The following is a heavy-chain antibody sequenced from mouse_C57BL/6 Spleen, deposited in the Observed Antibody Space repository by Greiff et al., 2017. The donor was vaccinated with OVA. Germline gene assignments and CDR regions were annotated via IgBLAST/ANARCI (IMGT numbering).Heavy chain of an antibody. CDR1: GFTFSSYT. J-gene: IGHJ2*01. Sequence: EVHLVESGGGLVKPGGSLKLSCAASGFTFSSYTMSWVRQTPEKRLEWVATISGGGGNTYYPDSVKGRFTISRDNAKNTLYLQMSSLRSEDTALYYCARQRGSSYYFDYWGQGTTLTVSS. D-gene: IGHD1-1*01. CDR3: ARQRGSSYYFDY. CDR2: ISGGGGNT. V-gene: IGHV5-9*01.